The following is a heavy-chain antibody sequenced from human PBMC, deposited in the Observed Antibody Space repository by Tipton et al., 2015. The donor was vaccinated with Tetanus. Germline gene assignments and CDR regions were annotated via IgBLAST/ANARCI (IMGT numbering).Heavy chain of an antibody. CDR1: GFPFSSYW. D-gene: IGHD3-16*01. V-gene: IGHV3-74*03. Sequence: SLRLSCAASGFPFSSYWMHWVRQGPGKGLVWVARIKSDGTKTTYADSVKGRFTVSRDNANSTLFLQMSRLRAEDTAVYYCVREDGGPTLDYFDSWGQGALVIVSA. CDR3: VREDGGPTLDYFDS. CDR2: IKSDGTKT. J-gene: IGHJ4*02.